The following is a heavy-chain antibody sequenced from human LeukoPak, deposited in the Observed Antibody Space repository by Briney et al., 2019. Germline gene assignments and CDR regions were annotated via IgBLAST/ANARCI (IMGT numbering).Heavy chain of an antibody. V-gene: IGHV3-23*01. D-gene: IGHD1-20*01. CDR3: AKGSRYNWNRAKDWFDP. Sequence: GGSLRLSCAASGFTFSSYAMSWVRQAPGKGLEWVSAISGSGGSTYYADSVKGRFTISRDNSMNTLYLQMNSLRAEDTAVYYCAKGSRYNWNRAKDWFDPWGQGTLVTVSS. CDR2: ISGSGGST. CDR1: GFTFSSYA. J-gene: IGHJ5*02.